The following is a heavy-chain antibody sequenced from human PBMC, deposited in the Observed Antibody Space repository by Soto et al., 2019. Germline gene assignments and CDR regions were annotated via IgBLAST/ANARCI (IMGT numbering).Heavy chain of an antibody. V-gene: IGHV5-51*01. Sequence: GESLKISCKTSGYSFTSYWIGWVRQMPGKGMEWMGNIYPYDSDTRYSPSFQGQVTIPADTSITTAYLQWSGLRASDTAMYFCARHLVGSTRGNFDYWGQGTLVTVSS. J-gene: IGHJ4*01. CDR3: ARHLVGSTRGNFDY. CDR1: GYSFTSYW. CDR2: IYPYDSDT. D-gene: IGHD2-2*01.